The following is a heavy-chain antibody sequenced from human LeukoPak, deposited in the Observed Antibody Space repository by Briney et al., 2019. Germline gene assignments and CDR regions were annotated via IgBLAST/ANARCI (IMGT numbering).Heavy chain of an antibody. Sequence: PGGSLRLSCAASGFTFSDYYTSWIRQAPGKGLEWVSYISSSGSTIYYADSVKGRFTISRDNAKNSLYLQMNSLRAEDTAVYYCARLRYSGSYFSNYWGQGTLVTVSS. V-gene: IGHV3-11*01. D-gene: IGHD1-26*01. CDR2: ISSSGSTI. CDR1: GFTFSDYY. J-gene: IGHJ4*02. CDR3: ARLRYSGSYFSNY.